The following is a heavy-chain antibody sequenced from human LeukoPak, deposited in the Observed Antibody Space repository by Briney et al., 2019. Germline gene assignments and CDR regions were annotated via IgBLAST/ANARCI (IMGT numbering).Heavy chain of an antibody. J-gene: IGHJ4*02. V-gene: IGHV1-2*02. CDR3: ARGSSSFLGYFDY. CDR1: GYTFTFYY. Sequence: GSVKVSCKTSGYTFTFYYLHWMRQAPGQGLEWMGWINPNSGGTNYAQKFQGRVTMTRDTSISTAYMDLSRLRSDDTAVYYCARGSSSFLGYFDYWAQGTLVTVFS. CDR2: INPNSGGT. D-gene: IGHD3-16*01.